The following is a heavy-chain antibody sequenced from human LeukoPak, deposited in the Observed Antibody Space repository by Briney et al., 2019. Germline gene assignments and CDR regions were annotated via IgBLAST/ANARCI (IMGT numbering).Heavy chain of an antibody. CDR1: GFTFSSYG. J-gene: IGHJ4*02. CDR3: ARQWLING. D-gene: IGHD6-19*01. CDR2: ISESGGTT. V-gene: IGHV3-23*01. Sequence: GGSLRLSCAASGFTFSSYGMQWVRQAPGKGLEWVSSISESGGTTDYADSVKGRFAISRDNSKNTLYLQMNSLRAEDTAVYYCARQWLINGWGQGILVTVSS.